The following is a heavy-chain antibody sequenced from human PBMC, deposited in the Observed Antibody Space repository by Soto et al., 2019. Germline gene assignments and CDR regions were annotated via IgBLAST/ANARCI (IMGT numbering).Heavy chain of an antibody. Sequence: SVTLSLSCTVFGVSRSSSRYYWGWIRQPPGKGTEWIGSIYYSGSTYYNPSLKSRVTISVDTSKNQFSLKLSSVTAADTAVYYCAIQKAARPSYYYYYGMDICGQAHTVTGSS. CDR2: IYYSGST. V-gene: IGHV4-39*01. D-gene: IGHD6-6*01. CDR3: AIQKAARPSYYYYYGMDI. J-gene: IGHJ6*02. CDR1: GVSRSSSRYY.